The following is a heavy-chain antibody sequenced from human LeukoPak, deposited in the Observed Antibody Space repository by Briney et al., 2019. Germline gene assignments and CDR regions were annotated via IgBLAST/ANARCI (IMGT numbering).Heavy chain of an antibody. CDR1: GYTFSNYW. Sequence: GESLKISCKGSGYTFSNYWIVWVRQMPGKGLEWMGIIYPGDSDTRYSPSFQGQVTISADKSISTAYLQWSSLKASDTAMYYCARLPGYCSSTSCSFPLDYWGQGTLVTVSS. J-gene: IGHJ4*02. CDR3: ARLPGYCSSTSCSFPLDY. V-gene: IGHV5-51*01. CDR2: IYPGDSDT. D-gene: IGHD2-2*01.